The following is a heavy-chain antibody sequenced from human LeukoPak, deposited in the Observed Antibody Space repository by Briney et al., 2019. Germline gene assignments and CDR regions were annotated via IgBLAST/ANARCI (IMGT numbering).Heavy chain of an antibody. D-gene: IGHD3-9*01. V-gene: IGHV1-3*01. CDR2: INACNGNT. Sequence: ASVKVSCKASGYTFTSYAMHWVRQAPGQRLEWMGWINACNGNTKYSQKFQGRVTITRHTSASTAYMELSSLRSEDTAVYYCARDDYGILTGYFRGMDVWGKGTTVTVSS. J-gene: IGHJ6*04. CDR3: ARDDYGILTGYFRGMDV. CDR1: GYTFTSYA.